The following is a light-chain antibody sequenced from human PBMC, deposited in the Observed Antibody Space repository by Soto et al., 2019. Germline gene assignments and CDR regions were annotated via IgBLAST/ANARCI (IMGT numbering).Light chain of an antibody. CDR1: QDISNY. CDR2: DAS. V-gene: IGKV1-33*01. Sequence: DIQMTQSPSSLSASVGDRVTITCQASQDISNYLNWYQQKPGKAPKLLIYDASNLETGVPSRFSGSGSGTGFPFTISSLQPEDSATYYCQQYDNLLTCGGGTKVEIK. J-gene: IGKJ4*01. CDR3: QQYDNLLT.